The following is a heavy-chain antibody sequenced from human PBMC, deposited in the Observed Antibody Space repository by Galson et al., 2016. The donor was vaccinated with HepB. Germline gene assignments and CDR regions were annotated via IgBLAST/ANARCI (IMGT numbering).Heavy chain of an antibody. CDR2: ILYDGSNK. Sequence: SLRLSCAASGFTFSRNGMHWVRQAPGKGLEWVAVILYDGSNKYYADSVKGRFTISRDNSKKMLYLQMNSLRAEDTAVYYCARGLEYSSSPTGQFDYWGQGTLVTASS. V-gene: IGHV3-33*05. J-gene: IGHJ4*02. CDR1: GFTFSRNG. D-gene: IGHD6-6*01. CDR3: ARGLEYSSSPTGQFDY.